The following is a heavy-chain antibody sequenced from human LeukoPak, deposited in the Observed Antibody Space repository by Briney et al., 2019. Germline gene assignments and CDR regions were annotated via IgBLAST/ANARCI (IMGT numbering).Heavy chain of an antibody. CDR2: IYYSGSTNSGST. D-gene: IGHD6-19*01. V-gene: IGHV4-59*12. CDR3: AANGWYCLDH. Sequence: SETLSLTCTVSGDSISSYYWSWVRQPPGKGLEWIGYIYYSGSTNSGSTNYNPSLKSRVSISVDKSNNRFSLRLTSVTAADTAMYYCAANGWYCLDHWGQGALVTVSS. J-gene: IGHJ1*01. CDR1: GDSISSYY.